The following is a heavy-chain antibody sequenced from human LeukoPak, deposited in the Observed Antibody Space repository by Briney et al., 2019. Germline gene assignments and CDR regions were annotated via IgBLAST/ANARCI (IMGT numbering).Heavy chain of an antibody. CDR2: ISSSSSYI. V-gene: IGHV3-21*01. D-gene: IGHD2-8*01. J-gene: IGHJ4*02. CDR1: GFTFSSYS. Sequence: GGSLRLSCAASGFTFSSYSMNWVRQAPGKGLEWVSSISSSSSYIYYADSVKGRFTISRDNSKNTLYLQMNSLRAEDTAVYYCARDYCTNGVCYHYFDYWGQGTLVTVSS. CDR3: ARDYCTNGVCYHYFDY.